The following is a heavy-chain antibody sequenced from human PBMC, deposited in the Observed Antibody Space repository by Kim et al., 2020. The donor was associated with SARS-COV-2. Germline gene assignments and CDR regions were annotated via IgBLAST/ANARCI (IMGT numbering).Heavy chain of an antibody. V-gene: IGHV3-30-3*01. CDR1: GFTFSSYA. CDR3: ARDRSRGVYCSGGSCYSGGGFDM. Sequence: GGSLRLSCAASGFTFSSYAMHWVRQAPGKGLEWVAVISYDGSNKYYADSVKGRFTISRDNSKNTLYLQMNSLRAEDTAVYYCARDRSRGVYCSGGSCYSGGGFDMWGQGTMVTVSS. CDR2: ISYDGSNK. J-gene: IGHJ3*02. D-gene: IGHD2-15*01.